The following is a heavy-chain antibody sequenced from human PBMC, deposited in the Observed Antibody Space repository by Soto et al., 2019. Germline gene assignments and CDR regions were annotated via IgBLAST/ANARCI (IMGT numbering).Heavy chain of an antibody. CDR1: GFTFSDYY. CDR3: ARVPSVLEWSPGMDV. CDR2: ISSSGSTI. D-gene: IGHD3-3*01. J-gene: IGHJ6*02. Sequence: PGGSLRLSCAASGFTFSDYYMSWIRQAPGKGLEWVSYISSSGSTIYYADSVKGRFTISRDNAKNSLYLQMNSLRAEDTDVYYCARVPSVLEWSPGMDVWGQGTTVTVSS. V-gene: IGHV3-11*01.